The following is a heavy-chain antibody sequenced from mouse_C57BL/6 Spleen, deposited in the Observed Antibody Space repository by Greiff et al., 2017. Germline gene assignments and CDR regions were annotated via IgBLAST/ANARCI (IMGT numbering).Heavy chain of an antibody. CDR2: INPNNGGT. CDR3: ARSNSSYRVAMDY. J-gene: IGHJ4*01. V-gene: IGHV1-22*01. D-gene: IGHD1-1*01. Sequence: EVQLQQSGPELVKPGASVKMSCKASGYTFTDYNMHWVKQSHGKSLEWIGYINPNNGGTSYNQKFKGKATLTVNKSSSTAYMERRSLTSEDSAVYYCARSNSSYRVAMDYWGQGTSVTVSS. CDR1: GYTFTDYN.